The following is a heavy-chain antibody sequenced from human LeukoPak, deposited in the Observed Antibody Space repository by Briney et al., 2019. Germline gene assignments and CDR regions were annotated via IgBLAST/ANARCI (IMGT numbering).Heavy chain of an antibody. D-gene: IGHD3-10*01. CDR3: ARQRFTMRAYAGNWFDP. CDR2: IIPMFGTA. CDR1: GGTFSSYE. V-gene: IGHV1-69*06. Sequence: SVKVSCKASGGTFSSYEISWVRQAPGQGLEWMGGIIPMFGTAKYAQKFQGRVTITADKSTSTAYMELSSLRSEDTAVYYCARQRFTMRAYAGNWFDPWGQGTLVTVSS. J-gene: IGHJ5*02.